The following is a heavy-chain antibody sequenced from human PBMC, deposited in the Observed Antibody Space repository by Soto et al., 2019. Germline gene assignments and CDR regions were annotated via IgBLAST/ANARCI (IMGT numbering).Heavy chain of an antibody. J-gene: IGHJ4*02. V-gene: IGHV3-23*01. D-gene: IGHD6-19*01. CDR2: ISGSGGST. Sequence: EVQLLESGGGLVQPGGSLRLSCAASGFTFSSYAMRWVRQAPGKGLEWVSAISGSGGSTYYAGSVKGRFTISRDNSRHTLYRQMNSLSAEHTAVYYCARRGSGGYYDEWGQGTRVTVSS. CDR1: GFTFSSYA. CDR3: ARRGSGGYYDE.